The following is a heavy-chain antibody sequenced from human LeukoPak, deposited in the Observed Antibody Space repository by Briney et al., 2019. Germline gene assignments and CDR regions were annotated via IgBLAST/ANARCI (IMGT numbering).Heavy chain of an antibody. V-gene: IGHV4-34*01. D-gene: IGHD1-7*01. J-gene: IGHJ2*01. CDR1: GGSFNGYV. Sequence: SETPSLTCSVYGGSFNGYVWSWIRQSPQKGLERIGEINHTGNTQYSPCLTGRIRLSGDSSSNQFSLSLSSVTATDTSVYYCARGYNRNYGFRGTHYFYFDLWGPGTLVTVSS. CDR2: INHTGNT. CDR3: ARGYNRNYGFRGTHYFYFDL.